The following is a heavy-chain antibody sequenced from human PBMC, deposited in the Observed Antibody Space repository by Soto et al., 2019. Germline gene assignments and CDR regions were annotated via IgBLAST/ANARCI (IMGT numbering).Heavy chain of an antibody. Sequence: QVQLVQSGAEVKKPGASVKVSCKVSGYTLTELSMHWVRQAPAKGLEWMGTFDPEDGETIYAQKFQGRVTMTEDTSTDTAYMELSSLRSEDTAVYYCATDLPYCSGGSCYSGPYYGMDVWGQGTTVTVSS. V-gene: IGHV1-24*01. J-gene: IGHJ6*02. CDR3: ATDLPYCSGGSCYSGPYYGMDV. CDR1: GYTLTELS. D-gene: IGHD2-15*01. CDR2: FDPEDGET.